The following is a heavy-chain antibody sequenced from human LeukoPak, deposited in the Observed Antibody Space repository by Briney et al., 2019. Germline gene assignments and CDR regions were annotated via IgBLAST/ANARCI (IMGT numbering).Heavy chain of an antibody. J-gene: IGHJ1*01. CDR2: IKSDGST. CDR3: ARAPSEIGGYYPEYFRH. Sequence: GGSLRLSCAASGFTFSTYWMHWVRQAPGKGLVWVSRIKSDGSTNYADSVKGRFTISRDNAKNTVHLQIQSLRPADTGVYYCARAPSEIGGYYPEYFRHWGQGTLVTVSS. D-gene: IGHD3-22*01. V-gene: IGHV3-74*01. CDR1: GFTFSTYW.